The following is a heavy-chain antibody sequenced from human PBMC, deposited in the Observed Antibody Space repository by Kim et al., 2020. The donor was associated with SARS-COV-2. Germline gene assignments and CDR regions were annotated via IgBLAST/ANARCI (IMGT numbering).Heavy chain of an antibody. CDR1: GFTFSSYA. D-gene: IGHD5-18*01. CDR2: ISGSGAST. Sequence: GGSLRLSCAASGFTFSSYAMSWVRQAPGKGLEWVSAISGSGASTYYADSVKGRFTISRDNSKNTLYLQMNSLRAEDTAVYYCAKDTAMATLIDYWGQGTLVTVSS. J-gene: IGHJ4*02. V-gene: IGHV3-23*01. CDR3: AKDTAMATLIDY.